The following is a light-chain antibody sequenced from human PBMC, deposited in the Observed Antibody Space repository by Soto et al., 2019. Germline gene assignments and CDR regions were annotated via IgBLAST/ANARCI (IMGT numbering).Light chain of an antibody. CDR2: DAS. V-gene: IGKV1-5*01. CDR1: QSISDW. Sequence: DSQMTQSTSTLSASVGDRVTITCRASQSISDWLAWFQLKPGKAPKLLIYDASSLESGVPSRFSGSGSGTEFTLTISSLQPDDFATYYCQQYNNYSTFGQGTKVDIK. J-gene: IGKJ1*01. CDR3: QQYNNYST.